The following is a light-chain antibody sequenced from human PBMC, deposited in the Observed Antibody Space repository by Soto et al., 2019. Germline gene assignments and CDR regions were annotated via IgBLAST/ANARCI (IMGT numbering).Light chain of an antibody. CDR2: GAS. CDR3: QQFRNWPWT. Sequence: MTQSPSTLPASVGDRVTLSCRASQSISINLAWYQHKPGQAPRLLIHGASTRATGVPARISGSGSGTEFTLTISSLQSEDFAVYYCQQFRNWPWTFGQGTKVDIK. CDR1: QSISIN. J-gene: IGKJ1*01. V-gene: IGKV3D-15*01.